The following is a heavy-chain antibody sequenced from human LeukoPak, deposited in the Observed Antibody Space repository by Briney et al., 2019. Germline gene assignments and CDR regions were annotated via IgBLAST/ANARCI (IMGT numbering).Heavy chain of an antibody. V-gene: IGHV3-74*01. CDR2: INSDGSSR. CDR1: AFTFSSYW. Sequence: GGSLRLSCATSAFTFSSYWMHWVRQAPGKGLVWVSRINSDGSSRSYADYVKGRFTISRDDAKNTLYLQMSSLSVDDTAIYYCTRGSPGYSSSWLDFWGQRILVTVSS. D-gene: IGHD6-13*01. J-gene: IGHJ4*02. CDR3: TRGSPGYSSSWLDF.